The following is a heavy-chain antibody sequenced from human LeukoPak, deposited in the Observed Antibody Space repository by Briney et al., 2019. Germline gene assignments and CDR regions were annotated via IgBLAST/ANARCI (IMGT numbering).Heavy chain of an antibody. CDR3: ARGGGWYDS. Sequence: PSETLSLTCTVSGGSISNYYWSWIRQPPGKGLEWIGYIYYSGSTNYNPSLRSRVIISVDSSKNQFSLKLSSVTAADTAVYYCARGGGWYDSWGQGTLVTVSS. CDR2: IYYSGST. V-gene: IGHV4-59*01. D-gene: IGHD4-23*01. CDR1: GGSISNYY. J-gene: IGHJ5*01.